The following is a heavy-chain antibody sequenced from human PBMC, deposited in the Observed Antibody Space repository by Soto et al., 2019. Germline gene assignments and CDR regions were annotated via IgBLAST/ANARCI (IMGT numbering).Heavy chain of an antibody. J-gene: IGHJ6*03. D-gene: IGHD6-13*01. Sequence: QVQLVQSGAEVKKPGSSVKVSCKASGGTFSSYTISWVRQAPGQGLEWMGRIIPILGIANYAQKFQGRVTITPDKSKSRAYMELSSLRSEDTAVYYCASAVPPHGSHSHSSSWPDYYYYYMDVWGKGTTVTVSS. CDR2: IIPILGIA. CDR3: ASAVPPHGSHSHSSSWPDYYYYYMDV. CDR1: GGTFSSYT. V-gene: IGHV1-69*02.